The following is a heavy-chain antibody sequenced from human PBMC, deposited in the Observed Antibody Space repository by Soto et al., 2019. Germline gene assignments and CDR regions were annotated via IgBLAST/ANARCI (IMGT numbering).Heavy chain of an antibody. Sequence: SETLSLTCSVAGGSISTVGHYWTWIRQPPGKGLEWIGSIYHTGSTYYSKSLSSRLTMSVDTSESQFSLRLSSVTAADTAVYYCARATGTLRSRNCDYWGQGSLVTVSS. J-gene: IGHJ4*02. D-gene: IGHD1-1*01. CDR3: ARATGTLRSRNCDY. V-gene: IGHV4-31*03. CDR1: GGSISTVGHY. CDR2: IYHTGST.